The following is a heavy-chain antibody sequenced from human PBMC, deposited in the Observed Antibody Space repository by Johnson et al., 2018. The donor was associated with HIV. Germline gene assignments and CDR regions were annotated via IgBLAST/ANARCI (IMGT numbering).Heavy chain of an antibody. V-gene: IGHV3-11*04. Sequence: DYYMSWIRQAPGKGLEWVSYISSSGSTIYYADSVKGRFTISRDNAKNSLYLQVNSLRAEDTALYYCARAGPYCSGGSCYSPDAFDIWGQGTMVTVSS. CDR2: ISSSGSTI. CDR1: DYY. D-gene: IGHD2-15*01. J-gene: IGHJ3*02. CDR3: ARAGPYCSGGSCYSPDAFDI.